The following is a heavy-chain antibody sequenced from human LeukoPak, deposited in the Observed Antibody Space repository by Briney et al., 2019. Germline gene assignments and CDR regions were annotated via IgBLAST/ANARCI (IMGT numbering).Heavy chain of an antibody. CDR1: RYTFTRYY. CDR2: INPSGGST. V-gene: IGHV1-46*01. D-gene: IGHD3-22*01. J-gene: IGHJ4*02. CDR3: ARAGSSVIGDY. Sequence: SSVNVSCKASRYTFTRYYMHWVRQAPGQGLEWMGIINPSGGSTSYAQKFQGRVTMTRDTSTSTVYMELSSLRSEDTAVYYCARAGSSVIGDYWGQGTLVTVSS.